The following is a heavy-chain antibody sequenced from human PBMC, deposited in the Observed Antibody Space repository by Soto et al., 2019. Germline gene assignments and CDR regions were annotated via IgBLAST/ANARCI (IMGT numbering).Heavy chain of an antibody. D-gene: IGHD6-19*01. J-gene: IGHJ4*02. Sequence: QVQLVQSGAEVKKPGASVKVSCKTSGYTFTGYYIHWIRQAPGQGLEWMGWINPNSGDTNYSQDFQGRVTMTSDTSFTTAYVELTRLRSDDTAVYYCARREQWLENFDSWGQGTLVTVSS. CDR2: INPNSGDT. CDR1: GYTFTGYY. V-gene: IGHV1-2*02. CDR3: ARREQWLENFDS.